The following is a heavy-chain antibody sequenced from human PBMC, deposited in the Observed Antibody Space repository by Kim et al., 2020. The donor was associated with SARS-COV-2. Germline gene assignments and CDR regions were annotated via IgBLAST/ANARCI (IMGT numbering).Heavy chain of an antibody. CDR3: ARDPAAYSSSWYYFDY. Sequence: GGSLRLSCAASGFTFSSYAMHWVRQAPGKGLEWVAVISYDGSNKYYADSVKGRFTISRDNSKNTLYLQMNSLRAEDTAVYYCARDPAAYSSSWYYFDYWGQGTLVTVSS. CDR1: GFTFSSYA. V-gene: IGHV3-30*04. J-gene: IGHJ4*02. CDR2: ISYDGSNK. D-gene: IGHD6-13*01.